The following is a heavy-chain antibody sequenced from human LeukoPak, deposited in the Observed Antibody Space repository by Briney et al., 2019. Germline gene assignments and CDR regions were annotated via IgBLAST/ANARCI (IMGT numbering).Heavy chain of an antibody. CDR3: DIGSRNNAFDV. CDR1: GDSVSSNSAA. CDR2: TYYRSKWYN. D-gene: IGHD1-14*01. V-gene: IGHV6-1*01. J-gene: IGHJ3*01. Sequence: SQTLSLTCAISGDSVSSNSAASNWIRQSPSRGLEWLARTYYRSKWYNDYAVSVKSRITINPDTSKNLLSLQLNAVTPEDTADYYCDIGSRNNAFDVWGQGTMVTVSS.